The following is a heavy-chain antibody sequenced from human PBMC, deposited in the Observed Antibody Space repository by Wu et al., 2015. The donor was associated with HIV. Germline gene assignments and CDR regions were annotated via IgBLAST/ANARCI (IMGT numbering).Heavy chain of an antibody. J-gene: IGHJ4*02. V-gene: IGHV4-38-2*01. D-gene: IGHD3-9*01. CDR3: ARHGQGWHDWGVLDY. Sequence: QVQLQESGPGLVKPSETLSLTCAVSGYSISSGYYWGWIRQPPGKGLEWIGSIYHSGSTYYNPSLKSRVTISVDTSKNQFSLKLSSVTAADTAVYYCARHGQGWHDWGVLDYWGQGTLVTVSS. CDR1: GYSISSGYY. CDR2: IYHSGST.